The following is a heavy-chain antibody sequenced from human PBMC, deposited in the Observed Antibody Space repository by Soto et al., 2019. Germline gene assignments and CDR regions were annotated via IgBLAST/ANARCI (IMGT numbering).Heavy chain of an antibody. CDR1: GGSISSYY. Sequence: QVQLQESGPGLVKPSETLSLTCAVPGGSISSYYWSWIRQPAGKGLEWIGRIYTSGITNYNPSLNSRVSISVHTSKNQSSLKLSFVTAADTAVYYCARDTGVVPRNNWFDPWGQGTLVTVSS. J-gene: IGHJ5*02. CDR2: IYTSGIT. V-gene: IGHV4-4*07. D-gene: IGHD2-2*01. CDR3: ARDTGVVPRNNWFDP.